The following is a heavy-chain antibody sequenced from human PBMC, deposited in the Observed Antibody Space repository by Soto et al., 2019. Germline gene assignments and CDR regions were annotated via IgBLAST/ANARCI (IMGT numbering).Heavy chain of an antibody. CDR2: INPRGGST. Sequence: ASVKVSCKASGHTFTSSYVHWVRQAPGHGLEWMGVINPRGGSTNYAQRFQGRVTMTRDTSTSTVHMELSSLRSEDTAVYYCARVLKEDSASYYDYAMDVWGQGTTVTVSS. V-gene: IGHV1-46*01. CDR3: ARVLKEDSASYYDYAMDV. J-gene: IGHJ6*02. CDR1: GHTFTSSY.